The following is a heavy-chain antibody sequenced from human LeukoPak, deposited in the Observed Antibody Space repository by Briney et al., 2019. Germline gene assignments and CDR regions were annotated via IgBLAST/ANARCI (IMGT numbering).Heavy chain of an antibody. CDR2: ISYDGSNK. V-gene: IGHV3-30*03. D-gene: IGHD2-2*02. CDR3: ARSAAIRNKNYYYYYGMDV. J-gene: IGHJ6*02. Sequence: GRSLRLSCAASGFTFSSYGMHWVRQAPGKGLEWVAVISYDGSNKYYADSVKGRFTISRDNSKNTLYLQMNSLGAEDTAVYYCARSAAIRNKNYYYYYGMDVWGQGTTVTVSS. CDR1: GFTFSSYG.